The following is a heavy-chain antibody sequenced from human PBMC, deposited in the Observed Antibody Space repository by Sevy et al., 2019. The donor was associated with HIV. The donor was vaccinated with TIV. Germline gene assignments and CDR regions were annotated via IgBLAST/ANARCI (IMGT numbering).Heavy chain of an antibody. Sequence: GGSLRLSCAASGFTFSNYWMSWVRQAPGKGLEWVANIQEDGSDKYYVDSVKGRFTISRDNAKNSLYLQMNSLRAEDTAVYYCATDPFSVTTSNDYMDVWGKGTTVTDSS. J-gene: IGHJ6*03. CDR1: GFTFSNYW. D-gene: IGHD4-17*01. CDR2: IQEDGSDK. CDR3: ATDPFSVTTSNDYMDV. V-gene: IGHV3-7*01.